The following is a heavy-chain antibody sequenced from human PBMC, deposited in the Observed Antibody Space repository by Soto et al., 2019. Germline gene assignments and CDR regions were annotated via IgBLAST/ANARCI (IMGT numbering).Heavy chain of an antibody. D-gene: IGHD1-1*01. J-gene: IGHJ6*02. CDR1: GFVFSMYS. CDR3: ARDHWTLPAHDFFYGSDV. V-gene: IGHV3-7*03. CDR2: IPQDGVDG. Sequence: EVKLVQSGGGLAQPGDSLRLSCEVSGFVFSMYSMSWVRQTPGKGLEWVAKIPQDGVDGHYADSVKGRFTISRDNDKKSLYLQMNNLRAEDTAVYFCARDHWTLPAHDFFYGSDVWGRGATVTVSS.